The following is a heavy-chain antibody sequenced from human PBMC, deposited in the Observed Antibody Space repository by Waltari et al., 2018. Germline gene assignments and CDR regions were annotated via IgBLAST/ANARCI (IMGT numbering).Heavy chain of an antibody. D-gene: IGHD3-3*01. CDR1: GYTFTSYA. CDR2: INTNTGNP. CDR3: ARDLRFLEWLQGVGWFDP. V-gene: IGHV7-4-1*02. J-gene: IGHJ5*02. Sequence: QVQLVQSGSELKKPGASVKVSCKASGYTFTSYAMNWVRQAPGQGLEWMGWINTNTGNPTYAQGFTGRFVFSLDTSASTADLQISSLKAEDTAVYYCARDLRFLEWLQGVGWFDPWGQGTLVTVSS.